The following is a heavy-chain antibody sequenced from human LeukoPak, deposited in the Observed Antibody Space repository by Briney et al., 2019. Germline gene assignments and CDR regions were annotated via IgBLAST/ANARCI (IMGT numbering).Heavy chain of an antibody. CDR3: ARVPSTMSSYNWFDP. D-gene: IGHD5/OR15-5a*01. J-gene: IGHJ5*02. CDR1: GGSISSSNW. CDR2: IYHSGST. Sequence: PSGTLSLTCAVSGGSISSSNWWSWVRQPPGKGLEWIGEIYHSGSTNYNPSLKSRVTTSVDKSKNQFSLKLSSVTAADTAVYYCARVPSTMSSYNWFDPWGQGTLVTVSS. V-gene: IGHV4-4*02.